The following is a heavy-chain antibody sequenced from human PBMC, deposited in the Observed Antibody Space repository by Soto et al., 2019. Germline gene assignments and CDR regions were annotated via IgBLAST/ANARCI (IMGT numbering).Heavy chain of an antibody. CDR2: IYTSGST. D-gene: IGHD4-17*01. CDR3: ARGTFGLTVTTNYYGMDV. J-gene: IGHJ6*02. CDR1: GGSISSYY. Sequence: QVQLQESGPGLVKPSETLSLTCTVSGGSISSYYWSWIRQPAGKGLEWIGRIYTSGSTNYNPLPQESSHQSVDTSKNQFSLKLSSVTAADTAVYYCARGTFGLTVTTNYYGMDVWGQGTTVTVSS. V-gene: IGHV4-4*07.